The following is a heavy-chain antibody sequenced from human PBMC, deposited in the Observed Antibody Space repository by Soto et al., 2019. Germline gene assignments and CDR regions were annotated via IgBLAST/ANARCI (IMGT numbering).Heavy chain of an antibody. D-gene: IGHD3-22*01. CDR1: GGSISSYY. Sequence: ETLSLTCTVSGGSISSYYWSWIRQPPGKGLEWIGYIYYSGSTNYNPSLKSRVTISVDTSKNQFSLKLSSVTAADTAVYYCARANYYDSSGYYFDYWGQGTLVTVSS. CDR3: ARANYYDSSGYYFDY. CDR2: IYYSGST. J-gene: IGHJ4*02. V-gene: IGHV4-59*01.